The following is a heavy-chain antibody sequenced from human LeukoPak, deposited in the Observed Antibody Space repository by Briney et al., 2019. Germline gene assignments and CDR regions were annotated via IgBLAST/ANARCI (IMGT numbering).Heavy chain of an antibody. CDR1: GGSFSGYY. CDR3: ASRGDYYDTSGNWFDP. Sequence: SEILSLTCAVYGGSFSGYYWSWIRQPPGKGLEWIGEINHSGSTNYNPSLKSRVTISVDTSKNQFSLKLSSVTAADTAVYYCASRGDYYDTSGNWFDPWGQGTLVTVSS. CDR2: INHSGST. J-gene: IGHJ5*02. V-gene: IGHV4-34*01. D-gene: IGHD3-22*01.